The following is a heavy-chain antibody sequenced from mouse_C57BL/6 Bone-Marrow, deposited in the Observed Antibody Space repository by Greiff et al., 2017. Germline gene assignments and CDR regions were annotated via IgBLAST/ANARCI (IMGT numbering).Heavy chain of an antibody. V-gene: IGHV1-19*01. CDR2: INPYNGGT. Sequence: VQLQQSGPVLVKPGASVKMSCKASGYTFTDYYMNWVKQSHGKSLEWIGVINPYNGGTSYNQKFKGKATLTVDKSSSTTYMELNSLTSEDSAVYNCVAGAPHYYALDYWGQGTSVTVSS. J-gene: IGHJ4*01. D-gene: IGHD3-1*01. CDR3: VAGAPHYYALDY. CDR1: GYTFTDYY.